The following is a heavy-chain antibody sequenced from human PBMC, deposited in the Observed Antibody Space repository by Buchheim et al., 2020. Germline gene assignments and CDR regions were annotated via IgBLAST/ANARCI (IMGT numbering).Heavy chain of an antibody. Sequence: QVQLQESGPGLVKPSQTLSLTCTVSGGSISSGGYYWSWIRQHPGKGLEWIGYLYYSGSTYYNPSLKDRVTISLDTSKNQFSLKLSSVTAADTTLYYCAGHSRDSGNYYYYMDVWGKGTT. J-gene: IGHJ6*03. V-gene: IGHV4-31*03. CDR3: AGHSRDSGNYYYYMDV. CDR2: LYYSGST. CDR1: GGSISSGGYY. D-gene: IGHD1-26*01.